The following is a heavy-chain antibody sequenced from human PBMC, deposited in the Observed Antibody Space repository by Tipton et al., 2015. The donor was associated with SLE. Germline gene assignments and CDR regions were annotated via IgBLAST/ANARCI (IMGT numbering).Heavy chain of an antibody. CDR3: ASSQYCSDSSCYSFDY. J-gene: IGHJ4*02. D-gene: IGHD2-2*02. CDR2: MFHGGST. CDR1: GYSISSGYS. V-gene: IGHV4-38-2*02. Sequence: TLSLTCTVSGYSISSGYSWGWIRQPPGKGLEWIGSMFHGGSTYYNPSLKSRVTISVDTSKNQFSLKLSSVTAADTAVYHCASSQYCSDSSCYSFDYWGRGTLVTVSS.